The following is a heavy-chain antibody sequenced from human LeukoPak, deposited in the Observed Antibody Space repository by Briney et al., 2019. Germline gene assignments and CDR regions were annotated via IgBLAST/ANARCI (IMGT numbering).Heavy chain of an antibody. V-gene: IGHV3-23*01. J-gene: IGHJ4*02. D-gene: IGHD3-10*01. Sequence: PGGSLRLSCAASGFTFSSYAMTWVRQAPGKGLEWVSSISGSDGSTYYADSVKGRFTISRDNSKNTLYLQMNSLRAEDTAVYYCAYMRGLYYGIDYWGQGTLVTASS. CDR1: GFTFSSYA. CDR3: AYMRGLYYGIDY. CDR2: ISGSDGST.